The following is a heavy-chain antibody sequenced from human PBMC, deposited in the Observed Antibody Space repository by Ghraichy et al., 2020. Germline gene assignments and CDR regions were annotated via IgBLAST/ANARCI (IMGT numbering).Heavy chain of an antibody. V-gene: IGHV3-9*01. Sequence: GGSLRLSCAASGFTFDDYAMHWVRQAPGKGLEWVSGISWNSGSIGYADSVKGRFTISRDNAKNSLYLQMNSLRAEDTALYYCAKDSNIAVAVSHGMDVWGQGTTVTVSS. CDR2: ISWNSGSI. J-gene: IGHJ6*02. D-gene: IGHD6-19*01. CDR3: AKDSNIAVAVSHGMDV. CDR1: GFTFDDYA.